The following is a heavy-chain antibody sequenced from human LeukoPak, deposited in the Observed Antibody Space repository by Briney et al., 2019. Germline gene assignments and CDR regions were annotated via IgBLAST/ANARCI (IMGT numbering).Heavy chain of an antibody. J-gene: IGHJ5*02. CDR1: GFTFRNVW. CDR3: TTDLPP. CDR2: IRSKSDGGTT. Sequence: GGSLRRSCVASGFTFRNVWMACVRQAPGKGMEWVGRIRSKSDGGTTEYDAPVKGRITISRDDSKSTLYLQMNSLKIEDTAVYYCTTDLPPWGQGTLVTVSS. V-gene: IGHV3-15*01.